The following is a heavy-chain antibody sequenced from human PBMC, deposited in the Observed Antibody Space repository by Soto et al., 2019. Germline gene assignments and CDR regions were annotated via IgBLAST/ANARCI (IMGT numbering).Heavy chain of an antibody. Sequence: GGSLRLSCAASGFTFSSYAMSWVRQAPGKGLEWVSAISGSGGSTYYADSVKGRFTISRDNSKNTLYLQMNSLRAEDTAVYYLAKVGGGWYQPPYSTYMEVGGKGTTFPGSS. CDR3: AKVGGGWYQPPYSTYMEV. V-gene: IGHV3-23*01. J-gene: IGHJ6*03. CDR2: ISGSGGST. D-gene: IGHD6-19*01. CDR1: GFTFSSYA.